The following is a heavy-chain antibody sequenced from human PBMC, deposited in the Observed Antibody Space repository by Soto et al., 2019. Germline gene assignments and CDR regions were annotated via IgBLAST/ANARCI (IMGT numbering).Heavy chain of an antibody. CDR1: GYTFTSYY. V-gene: IGHV1-46*01. CDR2: INPNSGST. CDR3: ARRRHNKGWYWLLDY. Sequence: GASVKVSCKASGYTFTSYYMHWVRQAPGEGLEWMGIINPNSGSTSYAQKFQGRVTMTRDTSTSTVYMELSSLRSEDTAVYYCARRRHNKGWYWLLDYWGQGTLVTVSS. D-gene: IGHD6-19*01. J-gene: IGHJ4*02.